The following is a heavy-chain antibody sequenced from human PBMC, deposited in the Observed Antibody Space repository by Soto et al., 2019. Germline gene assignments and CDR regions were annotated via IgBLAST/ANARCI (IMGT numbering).Heavy chain of an antibody. Sequence: PSETLSLTCAVCGGSFSGYYWTWIRQPPGKGLEWVGEINHSGTINFNTPLKSRLTIPLDTSKNHFYLKLSSVTDADTAAYYCARADRTPVTSDSLDVWGQGTTVTVSS. D-gene: IGHD4-17*01. CDR1: GGSFSGYY. CDR3: ARADRTPVTSDSLDV. CDR2: INHSGTI. V-gene: IGHV4-34*01. J-gene: IGHJ6*02.